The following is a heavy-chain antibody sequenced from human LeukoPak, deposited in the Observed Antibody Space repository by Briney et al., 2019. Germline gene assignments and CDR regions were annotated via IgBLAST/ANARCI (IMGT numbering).Heavy chain of an antibody. D-gene: IGHD1-26*01. J-gene: IGHJ4*02. Sequence: GASVKVSFNFSGYTLTELSMHWVRQAPGKGLEWMGGFDPEDGETIYAQKFQGRVTMTEDTSTDTAYMELSSLRSEDTAVYYCAPGRRGAHLLSGHDYWGQGTLVTVSS. CDR1: GYTLTELS. CDR2: FDPEDGET. V-gene: IGHV1-24*01. CDR3: APGRRGAHLLSGHDY.